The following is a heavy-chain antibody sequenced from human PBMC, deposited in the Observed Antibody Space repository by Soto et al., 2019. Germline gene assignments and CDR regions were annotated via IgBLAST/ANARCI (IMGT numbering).Heavy chain of an antibody. V-gene: IGHV3-74*01. Sequence: GGSLRLSCAASGFTFSDYWMHWVRQAPGKGLVWVSRINGDGSSTGYADSVNGRFTISRDNAKNTLYLQMNSLRAEDTAVYYCTTLRYYDILTGPHNAFDIWGQGTMVTVSS. CDR3: TTLRYYDILTGPHNAFDI. D-gene: IGHD3-9*01. CDR1: GFTFSDYW. J-gene: IGHJ3*02. CDR2: INGDGSST.